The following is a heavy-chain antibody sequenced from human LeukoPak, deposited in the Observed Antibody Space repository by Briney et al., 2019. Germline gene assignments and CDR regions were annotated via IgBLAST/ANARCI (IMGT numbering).Heavy chain of an antibody. Sequence: ASVKVSCKTSGYTFTGHYVHWVRQAPGQGLEWMGWIAPDSGGTNYAQQFQDRVTMTRDTSISTAYMELSRLRSDDTAVYYCAREFWIFGFLSPKDKEGFDYWGQGTLVTVSS. D-gene: IGHD3-3*01. CDR2: IAPDSGGT. CDR1: GYTFTGHY. V-gene: IGHV1-2*02. CDR3: AREFWIFGFLSPKDKEGFDY. J-gene: IGHJ4*02.